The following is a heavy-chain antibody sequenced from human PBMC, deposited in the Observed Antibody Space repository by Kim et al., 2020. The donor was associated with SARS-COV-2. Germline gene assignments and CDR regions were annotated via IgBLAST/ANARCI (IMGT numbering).Heavy chain of an antibody. D-gene: IGHD6-13*01. J-gene: IGHJ4*02. CDR2: IWYDGSNK. V-gene: IGHV3-33*06. Sequence: GGSLRLSCAASGFTFSSYAMHWVRQAPGKGLEWVAVIWYDGSNKYYADSVKGRFTISRDNSKNTLYLQMNSLRAEDTAVYYCAKGETTYSSSWHKIWGLDYWGQGTLVTVSS. CDR1: GFTFSSYA. CDR3: AKGETTYSSSWHKIWGLDY.